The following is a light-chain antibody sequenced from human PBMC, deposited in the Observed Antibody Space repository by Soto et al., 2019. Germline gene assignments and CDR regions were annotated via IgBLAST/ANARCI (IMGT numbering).Light chain of an antibody. V-gene: IGLV2-14*01. CDR2: EVT. CDR3: SAYAGSNTFV. Sequence: QSALTQPASVSGSPGQSITISCTGTSSDVGIYNYVSWYQQHPGKAPQLMIYEVTNRPSGVSNRFSGSKSGNTASLTVSGLQADDEADYYCSAYAGSNTFVFGTGTKLTVL. CDR1: SSDVGIYNY. J-gene: IGLJ1*01.